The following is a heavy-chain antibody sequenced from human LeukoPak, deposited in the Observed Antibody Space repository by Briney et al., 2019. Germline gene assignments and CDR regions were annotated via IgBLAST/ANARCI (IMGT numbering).Heavy chain of an antibody. CDR2: IYYSGTT. J-gene: IGHJ3*02. CDR3: ARLRSRDGYNYDAFDI. V-gene: IGHV4-59*08. CDR1: GGSISSYY. Sequence: PSETLSLTCTVSGGSISSYYWSWIRHPPGKGLEWIGYIYYSGTTSQSPSLKSRVTISVDTSKNQVSLKLRSVTAADTAVYYCARLRSRDGYNYDAFDIWGQGTMVTVSS. D-gene: IGHD5-24*01.